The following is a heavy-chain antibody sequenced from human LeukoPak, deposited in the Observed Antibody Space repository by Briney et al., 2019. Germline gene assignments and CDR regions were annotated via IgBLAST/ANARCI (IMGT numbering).Heavy chain of an antibody. CDR2: IHYSGST. CDR3: ARYYCSSTTCYYFDY. Sequence: PSETLSLTCTGSSGSISGYYWSWIRQPPGKGLEWIGYIHYSGSTNYNPSLKSRVTISVDTSKNQFSLKLRSVTAADTAVYYCARYYCSSTTCYYFDYWGQGTLVTVSS. J-gene: IGHJ4*02. CDR1: SGSISGYY. V-gene: IGHV4-59*01. D-gene: IGHD2-2*01.